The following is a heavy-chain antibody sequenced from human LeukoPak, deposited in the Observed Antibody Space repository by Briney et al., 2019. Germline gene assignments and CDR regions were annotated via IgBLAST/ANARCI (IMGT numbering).Heavy chain of an antibody. CDR2: INSDGSST. CDR1: GFTFGSYW. CDR3: ARDPEWLLYRYLDY. Sequence: PGGSLRLSCAASGFTFGSYWMHWVRQAPGKGLVWVSRINSDGSSTSYADSVKGRFTISRDNAKNTLYLQMNSLRAEDTAVYYCARDPEWLLYRYLDYWGQGTLVTVSS. J-gene: IGHJ4*02. D-gene: IGHD3-3*01. V-gene: IGHV3-74*01.